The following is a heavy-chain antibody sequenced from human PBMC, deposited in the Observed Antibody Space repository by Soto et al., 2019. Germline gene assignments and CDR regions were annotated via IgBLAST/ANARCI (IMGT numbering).Heavy chain of an antibody. CDR2: IYPGDSDT. Sequence: GESLKISCKGSGYSFTSYWIGWVRQMPGKGLEWMGIIYPGDSDTRYSPSFQGQVTISADKSISTAYLQWSSLKASDTAMYYCARPGSPYCSGGSCYNDYWGQGTLVTVSS. D-gene: IGHD2-15*01. V-gene: IGHV5-51*01. CDR1: GYSFTSYW. J-gene: IGHJ4*02. CDR3: ARPGSPYCSGGSCYNDY.